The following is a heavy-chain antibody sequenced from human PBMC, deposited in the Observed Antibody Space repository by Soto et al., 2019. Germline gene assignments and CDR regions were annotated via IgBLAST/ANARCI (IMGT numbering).Heavy chain of an antibody. CDR3: ARAGLTAIVY. D-gene: IGHD2-21*02. Sequence: GGSLRLSCRASGFTFGDYAMSWFRQAPGKGPEWLGFVRSNTYGGTTEYAASVRGRITISRDDSKRIAYLQMDSLKTEDTAVYYCARAGLTAIVYWGQGTLVTVSS. J-gene: IGHJ4*02. CDR1: GFTFGDYA. V-gene: IGHV3-49*03. CDR2: VRSNTYGGTT.